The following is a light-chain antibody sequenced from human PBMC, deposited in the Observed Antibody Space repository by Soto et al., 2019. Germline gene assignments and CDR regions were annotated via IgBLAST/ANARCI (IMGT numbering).Light chain of an antibody. Sequence: QSVLTQPPSVSGAPGQRVTVSCTGGSSNFGAGYDVHWYQQLPGAAPQLLIYSNSNRPSGVPDRFSGSKSSTSASLAIAGLQAEDEADYYCQSYDSSLRGVVFGGGTKLTVL. CDR3: QSYDSSLRGVV. CDR1: SSNFGAGYD. V-gene: IGLV1-40*01. J-gene: IGLJ2*01. CDR2: SNS.